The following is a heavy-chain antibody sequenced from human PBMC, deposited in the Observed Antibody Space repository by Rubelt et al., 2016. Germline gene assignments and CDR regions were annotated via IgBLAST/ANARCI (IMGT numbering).Heavy chain of an antibody. CDR3: ARGAGYCTSTNCHFYFDS. CDR2: ISGGMETI. D-gene: IGHD2-2*01. J-gene: IGHJ4*02. V-gene: IGHV3-48*04. Sequence: VRQVPGKGLEWISYISGGMETIYYADSVRGRFTISRDNAMNLLYLQLNSLKAEDTAVYSCARGAGYCTSTNCHFYFDSWGQGTLVTVSS.